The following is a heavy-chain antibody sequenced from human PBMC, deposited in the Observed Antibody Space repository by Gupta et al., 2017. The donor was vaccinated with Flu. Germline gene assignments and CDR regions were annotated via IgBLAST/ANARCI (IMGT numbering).Heavy chain of an antibody. J-gene: IGHJ6*03. CDR2: IKSKTDGGTT. CDR3: TTAPSQRDYYYMDV. CDR1: AW. Sequence: AWMGWVRQAPGKGLEWVGRIKSKTDGGTTDYAAPVKGRFTISRDDSKNTLYLQMNSLKTEDTAVYYCTTAPSQRDYYYMDVWGKGTTVTVSS. D-gene: IGHD6-25*01. V-gene: IGHV3-15*01.